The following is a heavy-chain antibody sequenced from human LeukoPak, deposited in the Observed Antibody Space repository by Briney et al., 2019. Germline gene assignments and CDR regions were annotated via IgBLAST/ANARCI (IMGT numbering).Heavy chain of an antibody. Sequence: SQTLSLTCAISGGSVSSNSAAWNWIRQSPSRGLEWLGRTYYRSKWYNDYAVSVKSRITINPDTSKNQFSLQLNSVTPEDTAVYYCARGETFRGVIISSWFDPWGQGTLVTVSS. D-gene: IGHD3-10*01. V-gene: IGHV6-1*01. J-gene: IGHJ5*02. CDR2: TYYRSKWYN. CDR1: GGSVSSNSAA. CDR3: ARGETFRGVIISSWFDP.